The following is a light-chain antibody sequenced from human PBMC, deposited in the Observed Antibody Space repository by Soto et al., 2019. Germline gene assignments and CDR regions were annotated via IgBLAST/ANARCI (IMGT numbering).Light chain of an antibody. CDR1: QSVASSF. Sequence: EIVLTQSPGTLSLSPGERATLSCMASQSVASSFLAWYQQKPGQAPRLLIYGASSRATGIPDRFSGSGSGTDFTLTITRLEPEDFAVYYCQQFATSPFTFGPGTTVDVK. CDR3: QQFATSPFT. J-gene: IGKJ3*01. CDR2: GAS. V-gene: IGKV3-20*01.